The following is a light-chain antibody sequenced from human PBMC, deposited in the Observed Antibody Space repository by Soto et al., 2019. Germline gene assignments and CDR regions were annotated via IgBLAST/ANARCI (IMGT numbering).Light chain of an antibody. CDR1: QSLSSNY. J-gene: IGKJ1*01. CDR2: GAS. V-gene: IGKV3-20*01. CDR3: HQYGGSPPET. Sequence: EIVLTQSPGTLSLSPGERATLSCRASQSLSSNYLAWYQQKPGHPPRLLIYGASNRATGIPDRFSGSGSGTDFTLAISRLEPEDFAVYYCHQYGGSPPETFGQGTKVEIK.